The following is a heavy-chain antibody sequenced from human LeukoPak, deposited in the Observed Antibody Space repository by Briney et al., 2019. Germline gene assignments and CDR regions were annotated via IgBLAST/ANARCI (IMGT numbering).Heavy chain of an antibody. CDR3: AKDGGLWVSAHWGDS. D-gene: IGHD7-27*01. J-gene: IGHJ4*02. Sequence: PGRSLRLSCAASGFTFSSYGMHWVRQAPGKGLEWVAVISYDGSNKYYADSVKGRFTISRDNSKNTLYLQMNSLRAEDTAVYYCAKDGGLWVSAHWGDSWGRGTLVTASS. CDR2: ISYDGSNK. V-gene: IGHV3-30*18. CDR1: GFTFSSYG.